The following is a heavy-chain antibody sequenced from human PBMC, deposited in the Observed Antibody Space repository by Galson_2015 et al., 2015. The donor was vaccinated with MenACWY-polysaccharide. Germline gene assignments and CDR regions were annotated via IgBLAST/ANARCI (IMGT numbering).Heavy chain of an antibody. D-gene: IGHD7-27*01. CDR3: ARGHLGLGL. V-gene: IGHV3-7*01. J-gene: IGHJ6*02. Sequence: LRLSCAASGLTFSNWWMTWVRQAPGKGLEWVASIKKDGSEKYYVDSVKGRFTISRDNAKDSLCLQMNSLRADDTAVYFCARGHLGLGLWGQGTTVTVSS. CDR2: IKKDGSEK. CDR1: GLTFSNWW.